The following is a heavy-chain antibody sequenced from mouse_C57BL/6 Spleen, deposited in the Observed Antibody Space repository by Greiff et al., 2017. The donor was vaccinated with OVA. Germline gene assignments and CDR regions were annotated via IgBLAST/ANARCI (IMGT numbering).Heavy chain of an antibody. Sequence: QVHVKQSGAELVKPGASVKMSCKASGYTFTSYWITWVKQRPGPGLEWIGDIYPGSGSTNYNEKFKSKATLTVDTSSSTAYMQLSSLTSEDSAVYYCAREGITTVVEDYWGQGTTLTVSS. CDR1: GYTFTSYW. CDR3: AREGITTVVEDY. CDR2: IYPGSGST. D-gene: IGHD1-1*01. V-gene: IGHV1-55*01. J-gene: IGHJ2*01.